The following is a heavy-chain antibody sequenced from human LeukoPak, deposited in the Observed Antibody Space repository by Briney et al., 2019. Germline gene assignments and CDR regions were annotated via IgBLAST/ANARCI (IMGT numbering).Heavy chain of an antibody. CDR3: AVEDKATFDP. V-gene: IGHV4-61*01. Sequence: SETLSLTCTVSGGSVSSGSYYWSWIRQPPGKGLEWIGYIYCSGSTNYNPSLKSRVTISVDTSKNQFSLKLSSVTAADTAVYYCAVEDKATFDPWGQGTLVTVSS. J-gene: IGHJ5*02. CDR2: IYCSGST. CDR1: GGSVSSGSYY.